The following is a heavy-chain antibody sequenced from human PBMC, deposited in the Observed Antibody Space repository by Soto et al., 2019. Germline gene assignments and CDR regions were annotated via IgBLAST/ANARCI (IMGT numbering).Heavy chain of an antibody. Sequence: ASVKVSCKASGYTFTSYGISWVRQAPGQGLEWMGWISAYNGNTNYAQKLQGRVTMTTDTSTSTAYMELRSLRSDDTAVYYCASRPMVRGGYYGMDVWGQGTTVTVSS. D-gene: IGHD3-10*01. CDR2: ISAYNGNT. V-gene: IGHV1-18*01. CDR3: ASRPMVRGGYYGMDV. CDR1: GYTFTSYG. J-gene: IGHJ6*02.